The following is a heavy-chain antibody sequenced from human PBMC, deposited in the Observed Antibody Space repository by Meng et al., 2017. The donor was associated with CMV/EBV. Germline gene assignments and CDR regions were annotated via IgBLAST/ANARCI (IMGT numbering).Heavy chain of an antibody. D-gene: IGHD6-6*01. Sequence: VAVEQSGAEVKKPGASVKVACKASGYTFTSYYMHWVRQAPGQGLEWMGIINPSGGSTRYAQKFQGRVTMTRDTSTSTVYMELSSLRSEDTAVYYCAREEGIAARSDWFDPWGQGTLVTVSS. J-gene: IGHJ5*02. CDR3: AREEGIAARSDWFDP. CDR2: INPSGGST. CDR1: GYTFTSYY. V-gene: IGHV1-46*01.